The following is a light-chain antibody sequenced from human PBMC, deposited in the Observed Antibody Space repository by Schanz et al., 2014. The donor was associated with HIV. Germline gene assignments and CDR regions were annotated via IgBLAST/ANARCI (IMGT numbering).Light chain of an antibody. CDR3: SSYAGSNNHVV. CDR1: SSDVGGYNY. Sequence: QSALTQPASVSGSPGQSITISCTGTSSDVGGYNYVSWYQQHPGKAPKLMIYDVSNRPSGVSNRFSGSKSGNTASLTISGLQAEDEADYYCSSYAGSNNHVVFGGGTKLTVL. V-gene: IGLV2-14*01. J-gene: IGLJ2*01. CDR2: DVS.